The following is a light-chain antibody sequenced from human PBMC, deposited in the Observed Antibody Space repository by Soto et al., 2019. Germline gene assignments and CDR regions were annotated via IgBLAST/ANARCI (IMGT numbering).Light chain of an antibody. J-gene: IGKJ3*01. Sequence: EIVMTQSPATLSVSPGERASLSCRASQSVGSKLAWYQHKPGQAPRLLIYDASTRATGFPARFSGSGSGTEFTLTISSRQPEDFEVYYCQQYNNWPPFTFGPGTKVNIK. V-gene: IGKV3-15*01. CDR3: QQYNNWPPFT. CDR1: QSVGSK. CDR2: DAS.